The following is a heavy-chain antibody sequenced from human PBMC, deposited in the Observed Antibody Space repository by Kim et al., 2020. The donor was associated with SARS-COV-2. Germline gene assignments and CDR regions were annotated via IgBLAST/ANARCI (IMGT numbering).Heavy chain of an antibody. Sequence: GGSLRLSCAASGFTFSSYGMHWVRQAPGKGLEWVAVISYDGSNKYYADSVKGRFTISRDNSKNTLYLQMNSLRAEDTAVYYCAKAYYDFWSGYKAPFDYWGQGTLVTVSS. V-gene: IGHV3-30*18. CDR1: GFTFSSYG. J-gene: IGHJ4*02. CDR3: AKAYYDFWSGYKAPFDY. CDR2: ISYDGSNK. D-gene: IGHD3-3*01.